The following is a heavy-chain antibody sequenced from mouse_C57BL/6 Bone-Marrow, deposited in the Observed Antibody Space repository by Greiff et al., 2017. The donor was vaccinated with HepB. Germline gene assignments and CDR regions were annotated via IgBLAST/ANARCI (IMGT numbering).Heavy chain of an antibody. CDR3: ARCCYYDYDHGFSY. CDR2: ISSYYGDA. V-gene: IGHV1-67*01. J-gene: IGHJ3*01. Sequence: QVQLQQSGPELVRPGVSVKISCKGSGYTFTDYAMHWVKQSHAKSLEWIGVISSYYGDASYRQKFKDKATMTVDKSSITAYMELARLTSEDSAVYYCARCCYYDYDHGFSYWGQGTLVTVSA. D-gene: IGHD2-4*01. CDR1: GYTFTDYA.